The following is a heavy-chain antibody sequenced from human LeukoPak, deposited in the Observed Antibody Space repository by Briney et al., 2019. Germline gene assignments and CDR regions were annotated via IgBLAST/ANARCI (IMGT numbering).Heavy chain of an antibody. CDR3: AIGDCSGGSCLLYYYYMDV. CDR2: IIPIFGTA. CDR1: GGTFSSYA. D-gene: IGHD2-15*01. Sequence: SVKVSCKASGGTFSSYAISWVRQAPGQGLEWMGGIIPIFGTANYAQKFQGRVTITTDESTSTAYMELSSLRSEDTAVYYCAIGDCSGGSCLLYYYYMDVWGKGTTVTVSS. V-gene: IGHV1-69*05. J-gene: IGHJ6*03.